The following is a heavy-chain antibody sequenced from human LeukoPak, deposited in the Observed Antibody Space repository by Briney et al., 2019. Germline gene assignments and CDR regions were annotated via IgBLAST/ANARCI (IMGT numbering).Heavy chain of an antibody. CDR3: ARAGRLMWELLLYFDY. CDR1: GFTFSSYG. J-gene: IGHJ4*02. Sequence: GGSLRLSCAASGFTFSSYGMHWVRQAPANGLAWVAVIWYDGSNKYYADSVKGRFTISRDNSKNTLYLQMNSLRAEDTAVYYCARAGRLMWELLLYFDYWGQGTLVTVSS. CDR2: IWYDGSNK. D-gene: IGHD1-26*01. V-gene: IGHV3-33*01.